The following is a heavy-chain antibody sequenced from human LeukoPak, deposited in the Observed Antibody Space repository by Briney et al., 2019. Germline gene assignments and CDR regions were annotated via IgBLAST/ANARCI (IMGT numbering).Heavy chain of an antibody. CDR1: GGSTSSSTYY. CDR2: IYDSGGT. V-gene: IGHV4-39*01. Sequence: SETLSLTCTVSGGSTSSSTYYWDWIRQPPGKGLEWIGNIYDSGGTHYNPSLKSRVTISEDTSKNQFSLKLNSVTAADTAVYYCATHRRSGSGGSENAFEIWGQGTMVTASS. D-gene: IGHD5-12*01. J-gene: IGHJ3*02. CDR3: ATHRRSGSGGSENAFEI.